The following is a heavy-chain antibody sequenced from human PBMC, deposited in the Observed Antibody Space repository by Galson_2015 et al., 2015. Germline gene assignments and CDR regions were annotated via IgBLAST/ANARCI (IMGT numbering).Heavy chain of an antibody. CDR1: GFTFSSYG. J-gene: IGHJ6*02. CDR3: AKDRLTGTTLTSYYYGMDV. CDR2: ISYDGSNK. D-gene: IGHD1-20*01. Sequence: SLRLSCAASGFTFSSYGMHWVRQAPGKGLEWVAVISYDGSNKYYADSVKGRFTISRDNSKNTPYLQMNSLRAEDTAVYYCAKDRLTGTTLTSYYYGMDVWGQGTTVTVSS. V-gene: IGHV3-30*18.